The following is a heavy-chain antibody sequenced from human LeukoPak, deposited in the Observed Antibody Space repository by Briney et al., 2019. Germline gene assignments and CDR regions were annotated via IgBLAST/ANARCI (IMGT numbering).Heavy chain of an antibody. D-gene: IGHD6-13*01. CDR2: IYYSGGT. V-gene: IGHV4-39*01. CDR3: ARRPLAAAAHFDY. CDR1: GVSISSSSYY. J-gene: IGHJ4*02. Sequence: SQTLSLTCAVSGVSISSSSYYWGWIRQPPGKGLEWSGSIYYSGGTYYNPSLKSRVTISVDTSKNQFSLKLSSVPAADTAVYYCARRPLAAAAHFDYWGQGTLVTVSS.